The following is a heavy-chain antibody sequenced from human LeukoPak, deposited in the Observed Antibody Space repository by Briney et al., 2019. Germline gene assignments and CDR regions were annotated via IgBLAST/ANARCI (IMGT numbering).Heavy chain of an antibody. J-gene: IGHJ4*02. CDR3: ARDYSGYDYALGY. CDR1: GYTFTGYY. CDR2: INPNSGGT. V-gene: IGHV1-2*02. D-gene: IGHD5-12*01. Sequence: ASVKVSCKASGYTFTGYYMHWVRQAPGQGLEGMGWINPNSGGTNYAQKFQGRVTMTRDTSISTAYMELSRLRSDDTAVYYCARDYSGYDYALGYWGQGTLVTVSS.